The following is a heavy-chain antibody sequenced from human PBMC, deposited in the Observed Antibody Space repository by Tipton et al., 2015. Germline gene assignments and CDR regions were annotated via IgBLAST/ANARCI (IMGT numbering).Heavy chain of an antibody. Sequence: TLSLTCAVYGGSFSGYYWTWIRQPPGKGLEWIGSIYYSGSTYYNPSLKSRVTISVDTSKNQFSLKLSSVTAADTAVYYCARHLYYYYYGMDVWGQGTTVTVSS. V-gene: IGHV4-34*01. CDR1: GGSFSGYY. J-gene: IGHJ6*02. CDR3: ARHLYYYYYGMDV. CDR2: IYYSGST.